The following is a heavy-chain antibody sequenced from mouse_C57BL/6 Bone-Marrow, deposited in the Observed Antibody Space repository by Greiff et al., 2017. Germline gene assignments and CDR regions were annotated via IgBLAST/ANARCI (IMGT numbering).Heavy chain of an antibody. J-gene: IGHJ3*01. CDR3: ASLQFKGFAY. Sequence: EVQRVESGGDLVKPGGSLKLSCAASGFTFSSYGMSWVRQTPDKRLEWVATISSGGSYTYYPDSVKGRFTISRDNAKNTLYLQMSSLKSEDTAMYYCASLQFKGFAYWGQGTLVTVSA. CDR2: ISSGGSYT. V-gene: IGHV5-6*01. CDR1: GFTFSSYG.